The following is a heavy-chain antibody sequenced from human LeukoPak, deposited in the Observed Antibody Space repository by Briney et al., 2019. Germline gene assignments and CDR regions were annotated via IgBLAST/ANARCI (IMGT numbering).Heavy chain of an antibody. Sequence: GASVKVSCKASGYTSTSYYMHWVRQAPGQGLEWMGIINPSGGSTSYAQKFQGRVTMTRDMSTSTVYMELSSLRSEDTAVYYCAREATGDQDFDYWGQGTLVTVSS. D-gene: IGHD7-27*01. V-gene: IGHV1-46*01. CDR3: AREATGDQDFDY. CDR1: GYTSTSYY. CDR2: INPSGGST. J-gene: IGHJ4*02.